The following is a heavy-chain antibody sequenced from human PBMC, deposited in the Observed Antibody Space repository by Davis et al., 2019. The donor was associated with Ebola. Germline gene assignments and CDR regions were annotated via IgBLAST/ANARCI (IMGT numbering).Heavy chain of an antibody. J-gene: IGHJ4*02. Sequence: AASVKVSCKVSGYTLTELSMHWVRQAPGKGLEWMGWISAYNGNTNYAQKLQGRVTMTTDTSTSTAYMELRSLRSDDTAVYYCARDLGVAATDYWGQGTLVTVSS. V-gene: IGHV1-18*01. CDR3: ARDLGVAATDY. D-gene: IGHD6-19*01. CDR1: GYTLTELS. CDR2: ISAYNGNT.